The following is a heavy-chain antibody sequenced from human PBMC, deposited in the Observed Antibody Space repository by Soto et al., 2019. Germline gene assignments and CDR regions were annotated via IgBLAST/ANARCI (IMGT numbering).Heavy chain of an antibody. J-gene: IGHJ4*02. CDR3: ARGGELAGWMPFES. CDR2: IIPLFGTT. CDR1: GGTFNTYG. V-gene: IGHV1-69*01. Sequence: QVHLVQSGAEVKKPGSSVKVSCRASGGTFNTYGVNWVRQAPGRGLEWMGGIIPLFGTTTYAQNFQGRVTITADQYTTTAYMEMSGLTSQDTAVYFCARGGELAGWMPFESWGQGTLVTVSS. D-gene: IGHD6-19*01.